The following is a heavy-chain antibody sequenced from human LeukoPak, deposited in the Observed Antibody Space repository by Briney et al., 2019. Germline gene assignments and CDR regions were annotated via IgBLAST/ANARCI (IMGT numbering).Heavy chain of an antibody. J-gene: IGHJ4*02. CDR1: GGSISPHY. CDR3: TRERSTVTFDY. V-gene: IGHV4-59*11. Sequence: SETLSLTCTVSGGSISPHYWTWIRQTPGKGLEWIGYVYYNGLTSYNASLRSRLILSVDTARNQVSLKLASVTAADTAVYYCTRERSTVTFDYWGQGTLVTVSS. CDR2: VYYNGLT. D-gene: IGHD4-17*01.